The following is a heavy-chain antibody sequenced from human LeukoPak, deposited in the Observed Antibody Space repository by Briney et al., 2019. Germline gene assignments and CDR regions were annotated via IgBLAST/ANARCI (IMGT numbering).Heavy chain of an antibody. CDR2: ISGSGGST. CDR1: GFTFSSYA. D-gene: IGHD4-23*01. CDR3: AKSGGNVQVTPLDY. V-gene: IGHV3-23*01. Sequence: GGSLRLSCGASGFTFSSYAMSSVRQAPGKGLEWVSAISGSGGSTYYADCVKGRFTISRDNSKNTLYLQMNSLRAEDTAVYYCAKSGGNVQVTPLDYWGQGTLVTVSS. J-gene: IGHJ4*02.